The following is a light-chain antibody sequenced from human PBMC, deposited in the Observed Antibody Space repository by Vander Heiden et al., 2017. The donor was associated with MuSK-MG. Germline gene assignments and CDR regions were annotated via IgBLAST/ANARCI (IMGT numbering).Light chain of an antibody. CDR1: PHIGDF. CDR2: RAS. Sequence: DIQLTQSPSTLSASVGDRVTITCRASPHIGDFLAWYQHKPGKAPDLLIYRASVLDNGVPSRFRGTGSGTEFTLTISGLLPDDVATYYCQEYETFWTFGQGTKVEVK. CDR3: QEYETFWT. V-gene: IGKV1-5*03. J-gene: IGKJ1*01.